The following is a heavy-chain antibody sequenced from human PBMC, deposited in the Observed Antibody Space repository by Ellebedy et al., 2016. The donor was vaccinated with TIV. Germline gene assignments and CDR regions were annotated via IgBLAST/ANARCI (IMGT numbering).Heavy chain of an antibody. D-gene: IGHD2-15*01. V-gene: IGHV3-23*01. CDR3: AKRGNCSDSTCGDFDH. CDR1: GFTFSSYA. J-gene: IGHJ4*02. Sequence: GGSLRLSXAASGFTFSSYAMSWVRQAPGKGLEWVSAISGSGGSTYYADSVKGRFTISRDNSKNTLYLQMNSLRAEDTAVYYCAKRGNCSDSTCGDFDHWGQGTLVTVSS. CDR2: ISGSGGST.